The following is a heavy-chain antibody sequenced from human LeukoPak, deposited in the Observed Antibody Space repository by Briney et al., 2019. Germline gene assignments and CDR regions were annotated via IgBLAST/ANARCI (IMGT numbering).Heavy chain of an antibody. CDR1: GFTFSSYG. CDR2: ISDSGGST. V-gene: IGHV3-23*01. CDR3: ARDGGSYYYGSGSYFSVRYYYYYMDV. J-gene: IGHJ6*03. D-gene: IGHD3-10*01. Sequence: GGSLRLSCAASGFTFSSYGMSWVRQAPGKGLEWVSAISDSGGSTYYADSVKGRFTISRDNSKNTLYLQMNSLRAEDTAVYYCARDGGSYYYGSGSYFSVRYYYYYMDVWGKGTTVTISS.